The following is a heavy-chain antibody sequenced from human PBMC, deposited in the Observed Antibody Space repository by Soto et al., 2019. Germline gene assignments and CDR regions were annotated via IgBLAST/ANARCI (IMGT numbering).Heavy chain of an antibody. Sequence: RGSLRLSCAASGFTVSSNYMSWARQAPGKGLEWVSVIYSGGSTYYADSVKGRFTISRDNSKNTLYLQMNSLRAEDTVIYYCVKDWSGDKCPCMDVWGQGTTVTVSS. D-gene: IGHD3-3*01. CDR2: IYSGGST. V-gene: IGHV3-53*01. J-gene: IGHJ6*02. CDR3: VKDWSGDKCPCMDV. CDR1: GFTVSSNY.